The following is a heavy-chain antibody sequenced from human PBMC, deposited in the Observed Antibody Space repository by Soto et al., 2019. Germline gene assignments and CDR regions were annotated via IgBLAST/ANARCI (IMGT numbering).Heavy chain of an antibody. V-gene: IGHV3-23*01. Sequence: EVQLLESWGGLVQPGGSLRLSCAASGFTFSSYAMSWVRQAPGKGLAWVSTISGSGGNAYYADSVKGRFSISRDNSKNTLRLQMHSLRADDTAVYYCAKDGASGSYPPYYYFGMDVWGQGTTVTVSS. CDR3: AKDGASGSYPPYYYFGMDV. CDR1: GFTFSSYA. CDR2: ISGSGGNA. J-gene: IGHJ6*02. D-gene: IGHD1-26*01.